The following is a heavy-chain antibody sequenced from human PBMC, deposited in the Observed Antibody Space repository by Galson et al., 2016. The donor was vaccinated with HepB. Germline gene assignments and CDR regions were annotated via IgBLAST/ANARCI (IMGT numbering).Heavy chain of an antibody. CDR2: IFSGATT. J-gene: IGHJ4*02. CDR3: AGSGYDFWSGLEY. D-gene: IGHD3-3*01. Sequence: SLRLSCAVSGFNVRNNYMSWVRQAPGKGLEWVSVIFSGATTYYADSVKGRFTIPRDNSKNTLYLQMNSLRAEDSAVYYCAGSGYDFWSGLEYWGQGIPVTVSS. V-gene: IGHV3-53*01. CDR1: GFNVRNNY.